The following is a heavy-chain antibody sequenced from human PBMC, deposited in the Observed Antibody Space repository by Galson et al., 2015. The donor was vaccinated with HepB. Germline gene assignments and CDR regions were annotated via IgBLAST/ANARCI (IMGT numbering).Heavy chain of an antibody. J-gene: IGHJ3*02. CDR2: ISSSGNTI. Sequence: SLRLSCAASGFTFSDYYMSWIRQAPGKGLEWVSYISSSGNTIYYADSVKGRFTISRDNAKNSLYLQMNSLRAEDTAVFYCARHRHDYGDYRSVFDIWGQGTMVTVSS. V-gene: IGHV3-11*01. CDR1: GFTFSDYY. CDR3: ARHRHDYGDYRSVFDI. D-gene: IGHD4-17*01.